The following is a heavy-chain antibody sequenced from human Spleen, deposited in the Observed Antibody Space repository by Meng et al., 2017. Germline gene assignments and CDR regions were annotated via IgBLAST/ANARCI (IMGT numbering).Heavy chain of an antibody. CDR2: IKQDGREK. CDR3: ARDIPATAAAFGI. D-gene: IGHD2-2*01. V-gene: IGHV3-7*01. CDR1: GFTFSSYA. Sequence: GGSLRLSCAASGFTFSSYAMHWVRQAPGKGLEWVANIKQDGREKYYVDSVKGRFTISRDNAKNSLYLQMNSLRTEDTAVYYCARDIPATAAAFGIWGQGTMVTVSS. J-gene: IGHJ3*02.